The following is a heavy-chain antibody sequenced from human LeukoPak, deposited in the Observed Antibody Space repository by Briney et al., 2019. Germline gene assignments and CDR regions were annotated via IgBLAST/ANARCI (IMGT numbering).Heavy chain of an antibody. J-gene: IGHJ4*02. CDR1: GGPISSGGYY. D-gene: IGHD3-22*01. Sequence: SETLSLTCTVSGGPISSGGYYWSWIRQHPGKGLERIGYIYYSGSTYYNPSLKSRVTISVDTSKNQSSLKLSSVTAADTAVYYCARGPLYYYDTSGYYIDYWGQGTLVSVSS. CDR2: IYYSGST. V-gene: IGHV4-31*03. CDR3: ARGPLYYYDTSGYYIDY.